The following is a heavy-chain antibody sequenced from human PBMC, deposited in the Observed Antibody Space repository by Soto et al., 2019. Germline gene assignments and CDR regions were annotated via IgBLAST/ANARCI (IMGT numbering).Heavy chain of an antibody. Sequence: SQTGALTCASSGDSVSSNSAAWNWIRQSPSRGLEWLGRTYYRSKWYNDYAVSVKSRITINPDTSKNQFSLQLNSVTPEDTAVYYCARDYYYDILTGYYFYYYGMDVWGQGTTVTVSS. CDR1: GDSVSSNSAA. CDR2: TYYRSKWYN. CDR3: ARDYYYDILTGYYFYYYGMDV. J-gene: IGHJ6*02. D-gene: IGHD3-9*01. V-gene: IGHV6-1*01.